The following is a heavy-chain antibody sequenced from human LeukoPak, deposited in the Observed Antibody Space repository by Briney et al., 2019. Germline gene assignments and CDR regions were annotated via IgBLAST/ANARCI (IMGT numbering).Heavy chain of an antibody. J-gene: IGHJ4*02. CDR3: ARDSGQYYGSGSYYH. D-gene: IGHD3-10*01. CDR1: GYTLTGYY. CDR2: INPNSGGT. Sequence: GASVKVSCKASGYTLTGYYMHWVRQAPGQGLEWMGWINPNSGGTNYAQKFQGRVTMTRDTSISTAYMELSRLRSDDTAVYYCARDSGQYYGSGSYYHWGQGTLVTVSS. V-gene: IGHV1-2*02.